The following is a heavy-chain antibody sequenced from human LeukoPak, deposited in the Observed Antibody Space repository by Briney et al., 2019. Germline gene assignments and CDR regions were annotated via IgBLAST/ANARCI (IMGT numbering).Heavy chain of an antibody. V-gene: IGHV3-21*01. D-gene: IGHD5-18*01. Sequence: GRSLNLSCAASGFTFSSYSMNWVRQAPGKGLEWVSSISSSSSYIYYADSVKGRFTISRDNAKNSLYLQMNSLRAEDTAVYYCAREGQYGYIFDYWGQGTLVTVSS. CDR2: ISSSSSYI. CDR3: AREGQYGYIFDY. J-gene: IGHJ4*02. CDR1: GFTFSSYS.